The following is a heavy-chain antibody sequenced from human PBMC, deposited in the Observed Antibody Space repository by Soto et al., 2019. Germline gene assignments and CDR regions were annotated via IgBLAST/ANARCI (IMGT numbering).Heavy chain of an antibody. CDR1: GFSLRNSRMG. CDR3: GRILRALLFDF. CDR2: IFSSDDR. J-gene: IGHJ4*02. V-gene: IGHV2-26*01. Sequence: SGPTLVNPTQTLTLTCTVSGFSLRNSRMGVTWIRQPPGKALEWLAHIFSSDDRSYSTSLKNRLTISKDTSKNQVILTMTNMAPVDTGIYFCGRILRALLFDFWGQRSHVTGSS.